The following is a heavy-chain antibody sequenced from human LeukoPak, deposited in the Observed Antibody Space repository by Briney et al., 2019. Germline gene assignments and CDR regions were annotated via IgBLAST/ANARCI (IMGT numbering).Heavy chain of an antibody. CDR2: IDPSDSYT. CDR1: GYSFTSYW. Sequence: HGESLKISCKGSGYSFTSYWISWVRQMPGKGLEWMGRIDPSDSYTNYSPSFQGHVTISADKSISTAYLQWSSLKASDTAMYYCARYYYGSGSYYMPSYYYGMDVWGQGTTVTVSS. D-gene: IGHD3-10*01. V-gene: IGHV5-10-1*01. J-gene: IGHJ6*02. CDR3: ARYYYGSGSYYMPSYYYGMDV.